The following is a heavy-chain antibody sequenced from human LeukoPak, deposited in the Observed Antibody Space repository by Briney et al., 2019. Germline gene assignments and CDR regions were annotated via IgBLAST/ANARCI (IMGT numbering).Heavy chain of an antibody. Sequence: SETLSLTCTVSGGSISSGDYYWSWIRQPPGKGLEWTGYIYYSGSTYYNPSLKSRVTISVDTSKNQFSLKLSSVTAADTAVYYCARGQLERDYYMDVWGKGTTVTVSS. J-gene: IGHJ6*03. CDR3: ARGQLERDYYMDV. D-gene: IGHD1-1*01. CDR1: GGSISSGDYY. CDR2: IYYSGST. V-gene: IGHV4-30-4*08.